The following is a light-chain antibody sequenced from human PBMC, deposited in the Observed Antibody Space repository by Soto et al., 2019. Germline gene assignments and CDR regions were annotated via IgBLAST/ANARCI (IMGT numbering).Light chain of an antibody. CDR3: QHYGTSAL. CDR1: QSVSSSY. CDR2: DAS. V-gene: IGKV3-20*01. J-gene: IGKJ3*01. Sequence: EIVLTQSPGTLSLSPGERATLSCRASQSVSSSYLAWYQQKPGQAPRLLIYDASRATGIPDMFSGSGSGTDFTLTITRLEPEYFAVYYCQHYGTSALFGPGTKVDI.